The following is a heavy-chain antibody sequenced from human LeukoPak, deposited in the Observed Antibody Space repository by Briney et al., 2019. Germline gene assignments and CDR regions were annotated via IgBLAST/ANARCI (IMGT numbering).Heavy chain of an antibody. CDR2: INPNSGGT. Sequence: ASVKVSCKASRYTFTGYYMHWVRQAPGQGLEWMGRINPNSGGTNYAHKFQGRVTMTRDTSISTASMDLSRLRSDDTAVYYCARPNIAVAGGDFDCWGQGTLVTVSS. D-gene: IGHD6-19*01. CDR1: RYTFTGYY. CDR3: ARPNIAVAGGDFDC. V-gene: IGHV1-2*06. J-gene: IGHJ4*02.